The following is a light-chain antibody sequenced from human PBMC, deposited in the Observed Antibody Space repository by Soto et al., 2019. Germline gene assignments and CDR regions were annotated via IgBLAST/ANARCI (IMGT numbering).Light chain of an antibody. V-gene: IGLV2-14*01. Sequence: LTQPAAESCSPGQSITISCTGTSSDVGAYSYVSWYQQHPGKAPKLIIYDVSDRPSGISNRFSGSKSDNTASLTISGIQAEDEAEYYCSSYTSRRNYVFGTGTKVTVL. J-gene: IGLJ1*01. CDR2: DVS. CDR3: SSYTSRRNYV. CDR1: SSDVGAYSY.